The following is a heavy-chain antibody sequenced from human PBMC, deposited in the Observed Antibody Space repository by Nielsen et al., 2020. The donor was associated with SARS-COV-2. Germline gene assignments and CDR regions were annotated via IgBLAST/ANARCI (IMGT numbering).Heavy chain of an antibody. CDR3: ARASSTSYNAAFDM. Sequence: GESLKISCAASGFTFSIYSMTWVRQAPGKGLEWVAAIDGTSSYIYYADAVKGRLTIFRDNSKNTLYLQMDSLRGEDTAMYYCARASSTSYNAAFDMWGQGTMVTVSS. J-gene: IGHJ3*02. D-gene: IGHD1-1*01. V-gene: IGHV3-21*04. CDR2: IDGTSSYI. CDR1: GFTFSIYS.